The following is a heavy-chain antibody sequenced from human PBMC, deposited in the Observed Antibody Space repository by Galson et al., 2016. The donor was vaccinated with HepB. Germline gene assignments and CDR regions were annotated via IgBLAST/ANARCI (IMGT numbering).Heavy chain of an antibody. CDR2: IYGGGDTT. Sequence: SLRLSCAASGFTVSNKYMSWVRQAPGKGLEWLSVIYGGGDTTYYADSVKGRFTISRDNSKNTLYLQMNSLRVEDTAIYYCAREGRGFDFDCWGQGTLVTVSS. V-gene: IGHV3-53*01. CDR1: GFTVSNKY. J-gene: IGHJ4*02. D-gene: IGHD3-10*01. CDR3: AREGRGFDFDC.